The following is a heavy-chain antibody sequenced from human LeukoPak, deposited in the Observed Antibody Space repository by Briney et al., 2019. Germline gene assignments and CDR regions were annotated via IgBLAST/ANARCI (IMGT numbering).Heavy chain of an antibody. J-gene: IGHJ6*02. CDR2: IYPGDSDT. CDR1: GCSFTSYW. V-gene: IGHV5-51*01. Sequence: GESLKISCKGSGCSFTSYWIGWVRQMPGKGLEWMGIIYPGDSDTRYSPSFQGQVTISADKSISTAYLQWSSLKASDTAMYYCASPIDCSSTSCYDYYGMDVWGQGTTVTVSS. D-gene: IGHD2-2*01. CDR3: ASPIDCSSTSCYDYYGMDV.